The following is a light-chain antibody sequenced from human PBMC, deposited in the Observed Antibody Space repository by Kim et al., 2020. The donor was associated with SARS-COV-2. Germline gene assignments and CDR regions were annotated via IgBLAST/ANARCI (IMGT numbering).Light chain of an antibody. CDR2: GAS. Sequence: LSPGERATLSCRASQSVSSSYLAWYQQKPGQAPRLLIYGASSRATGIPDRFSGSGSGTDFTLTISRLEPEDFAVYYCQQYGSTGTFGQGTKVEIK. CDR1: QSVSSSY. J-gene: IGKJ1*01. CDR3: QQYGSTGT. V-gene: IGKV3-20*01.